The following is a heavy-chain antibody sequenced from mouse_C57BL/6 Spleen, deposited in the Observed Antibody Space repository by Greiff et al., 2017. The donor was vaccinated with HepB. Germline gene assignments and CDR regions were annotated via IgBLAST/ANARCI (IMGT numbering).Heavy chain of an antibody. CDR3: ARYGSYYFDY. Sequence: VMLVESGPELVKPGASVKLSCKASGYTFTSYDINWVKQRPGQGLEWIGWIYPRDGSTKYNEKFKGKATLTVDTSSSTAYMELHSLTSENSAVYFCARYGSYYFDYWGQGTTLTVSS. CDR1: GYTFTSYD. V-gene: IGHV1-85*01. D-gene: IGHD1-1*01. CDR2: IYPRDGST. J-gene: IGHJ2*01.